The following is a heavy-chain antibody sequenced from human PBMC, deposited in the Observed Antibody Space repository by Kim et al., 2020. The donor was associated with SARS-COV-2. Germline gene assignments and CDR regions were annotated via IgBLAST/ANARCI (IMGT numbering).Heavy chain of an antibody. V-gene: IGHV3-53*01. CDR2: T. CDR3: ARGDTAIDY. D-gene: IGHD5-18*01. Sequence: TYVADSVKGRFTISRDKAKNPVYLQMNSRRVEDTAVYYCARGDTAIDYWGQGTLVTVSS. J-gene: IGHJ4*02.